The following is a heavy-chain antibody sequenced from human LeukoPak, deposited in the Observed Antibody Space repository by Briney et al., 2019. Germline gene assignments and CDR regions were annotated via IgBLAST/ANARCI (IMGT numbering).Heavy chain of an antibody. J-gene: IGHJ4*02. CDR1: GYSISSGYY. D-gene: IGHD3-10*01. V-gene: IGHV4-38-2*02. Sequence: SETLSLTCTVSGYSISSGYYWGWIRQPPGKGLEWIGSIYHSGSTYYNPSLKSRVTISVDTSKNQFSLKLSSVTAADTAVYYCARDWGARGAGGRGDYWGQGTLVTVSS. CDR2: IYHSGST. CDR3: ARDWGARGAGGRGDY.